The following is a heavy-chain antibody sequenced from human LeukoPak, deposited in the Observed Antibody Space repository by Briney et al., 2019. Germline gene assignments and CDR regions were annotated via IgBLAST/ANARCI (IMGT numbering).Heavy chain of an antibody. D-gene: IGHD3-10*01. Sequence: GESLKISCKGSGYSFTSYWIGWVRQMPGKGLEWMGIIYPGDSDTRYSPSFQGQVTISADKPISTAYLQWSSLKASDTAMYYCARHGSGTYYYYGMDVWGQGTTVTVSS. CDR2: IYPGDSDT. V-gene: IGHV5-51*01. CDR1: GYSFTSYW. J-gene: IGHJ6*02. CDR3: ARHGSGTYYYYGMDV.